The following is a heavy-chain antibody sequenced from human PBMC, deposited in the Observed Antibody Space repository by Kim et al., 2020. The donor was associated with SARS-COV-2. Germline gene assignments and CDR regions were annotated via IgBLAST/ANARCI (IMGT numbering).Heavy chain of an antibody. CDR2: IYNSGST. Sequence: SETLSLTCTVSGVSISSPSYFWSWIRQHSGKGLEWIGYIYNSGSTYYNPSLESRATLSVDTSKNKFSLKLTSVPAADTAVYYCAKDDHGDYLMDDWGQGTLVTVSS. J-gene: IGHJ4*02. CDR1: GVSISSPSYF. D-gene: IGHD4-17*01. CDR3: AKDDHGDYLMDD. V-gene: IGHV4-31*03.